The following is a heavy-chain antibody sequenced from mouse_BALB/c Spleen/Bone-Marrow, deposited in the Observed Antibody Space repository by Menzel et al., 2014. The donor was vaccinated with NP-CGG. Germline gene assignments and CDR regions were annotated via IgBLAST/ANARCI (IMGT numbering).Heavy chain of an antibody. V-gene: IGHV5-17*02. CDR3: TRKGALITHYYAMDY. Sequence: EVKLQESGGGLVQPGGSRKLSCAASGFTFSSFGMHWVRQAPEKGLGWVAYISSGSSTIYYADTVKGRFTISRDNPKNTLFLQMTSLRSEDTAMYYCTRKGALITHYYAMDYWGQGTSVTVSS. CDR1: GFTFSSFG. CDR2: ISSGSSTI. J-gene: IGHJ4*01. D-gene: IGHD2-4*01.